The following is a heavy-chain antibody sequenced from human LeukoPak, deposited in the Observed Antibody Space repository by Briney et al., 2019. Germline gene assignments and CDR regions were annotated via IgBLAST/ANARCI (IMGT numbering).Heavy chain of an antibody. V-gene: IGHV3-66*02. J-gene: IGHJ4*02. CDR2: IYTGGTT. Sequence: GGSLRLSCAASGFSVSSNYMNWVRQAPGKGLEWVSAIYTGGTTYYADSVKGRLTISRDNSKNTLYLQMNSLRAEDTAVYYCARDKLGSGYSSDFDYWGQGTLVTVSS. D-gene: IGHD6-19*01. CDR3: ARDKLGSGYSSDFDY. CDR1: GFSVSSNY.